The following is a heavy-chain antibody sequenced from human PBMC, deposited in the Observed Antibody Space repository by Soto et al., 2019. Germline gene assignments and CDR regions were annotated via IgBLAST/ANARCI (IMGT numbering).Heavy chain of an antibody. CDR1: GYTFNSYA. V-gene: IGHV1-3*01. D-gene: IGHD3-3*01. J-gene: IGHJ6*02. CDR3: AKETSIFGGGMDV. CDR2: INVGSGIT. Sequence: GASVKVSCKTSGYTFNSYAMHWVRQAPGQGLEWMGWINVGSGITKYSQKLQGRVTITRDTSTSTAYVELSSLRSEDTAVYYCAKETSIFGGGMDVWGQGTTVTVSS.